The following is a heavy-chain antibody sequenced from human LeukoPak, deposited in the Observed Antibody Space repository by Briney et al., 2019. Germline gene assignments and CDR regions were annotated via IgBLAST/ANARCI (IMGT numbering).Heavy chain of an antibody. CDR1: GFTFSTYA. CDR2: ISGSGGST. V-gene: IGHV3-23*01. J-gene: IGHJ4*02. D-gene: IGHD6-19*01. CDR3: AKDSSGWYGGSHIDY. Sequence: PGGSLRLSCAASGFTFSTYAMSWVRQALGKGLEWVSIISGSGGSTYYADSVKGRFTISRDNSNNTLYLQMNSLRAEDTAVYYCAKDSSGWYGGSHIDYWGQGTLVTVSS.